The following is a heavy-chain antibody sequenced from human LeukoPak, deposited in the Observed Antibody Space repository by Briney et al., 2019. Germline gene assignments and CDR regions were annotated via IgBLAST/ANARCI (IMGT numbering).Heavy chain of an antibody. Sequence: GGSLRLSCAASGFTSSDYYMSWIRQAPGKGLEWVSYISSSGSTIYYADSVKGRFTISRDNAKNSLYLQMNSLRAEDTAVYYCARDGVLRYSIPGDYYYGMDVWGQGTTVTVSS. CDR3: ARDGVLRYSIPGDYYYGMDV. CDR1: GFTSSDYY. CDR2: ISSSGSTI. D-gene: IGHD3-9*01. V-gene: IGHV3-11*01. J-gene: IGHJ6*02.